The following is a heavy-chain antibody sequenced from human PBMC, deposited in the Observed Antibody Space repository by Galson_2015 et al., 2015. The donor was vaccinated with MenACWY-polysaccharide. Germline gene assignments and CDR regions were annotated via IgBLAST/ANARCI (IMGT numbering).Heavy chain of an antibody. D-gene: IGHD7-27*01. CDR1: GFTVNTYN. J-gene: IGHJ2*01. V-gene: IGHV3-21*01. CDR3: ARYVNWGRFGTHRDNWYFDL. Sequence: SLRLSCAASGFTVNTYNMNWVRRAPGKGLEWVSSILARTSDRQYADSVKGRFTIFRDIAKNSLYLQMHSLRVEDTAVYHCARYVNWGRFGTHRDNWYFDLWGRGALATASS. CDR2: ILARTSDR.